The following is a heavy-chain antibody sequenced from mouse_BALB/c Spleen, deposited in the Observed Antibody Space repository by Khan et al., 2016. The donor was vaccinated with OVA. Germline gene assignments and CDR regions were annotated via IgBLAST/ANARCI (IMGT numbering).Heavy chain of an antibody. CDR1: GYSITSGYF. CDR2: IRYDGSN. CDR3: ARVGISGPAWFAY. Sequence: EVQLQESGPGLVQPTQSLSLTCSVTGYSITSGYFWNWIRQFPGNKLEWVGYIRYDGSNNYTPSLNNRISITRDTSKNQSFLKLNSVTTEDTATYDGARVGISGPAWFAYWGQGTLFTVSA. D-gene: IGHD3-1*01. J-gene: IGHJ3*01. V-gene: IGHV3-6*02.